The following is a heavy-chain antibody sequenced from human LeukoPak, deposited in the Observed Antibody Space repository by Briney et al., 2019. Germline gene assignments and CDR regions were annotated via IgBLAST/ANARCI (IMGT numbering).Heavy chain of an antibody. J-gene: IGHJ5*02. CDR3: AKDRGITMIVVDNNWFDP. CDR1: GFTFSSYG. V-gene: IGHV3-30*18. CDR2: ISYDGSNK. Sequence: GRSLRLSCAASGFTFSSYGMHWVRQAPGKGLEWVAVISYDGSNKYYADSVKGRFTISRDNSKNTLYLQMNSLRAEDTAVYYCAKDRGITMIVVDNNWFDPWGQGTLVTVSS. D-gene: IGHD3-22*01.